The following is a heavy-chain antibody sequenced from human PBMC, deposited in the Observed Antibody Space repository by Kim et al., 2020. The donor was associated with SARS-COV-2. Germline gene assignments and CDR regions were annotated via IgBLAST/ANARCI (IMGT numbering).Heavy chain of an antibody. CDR1: GGSFSGYY. J-gene: IGHJ4*02. CDR2: INHSGST. CDR3: ARGVPQQMIMVRGVIGGAFDY. D-gene: IGHD3-10*01. Sequence: SETLSLTCAVYGGSFSGYYWSWIRQPPGKGLEWIGEINHSGSTNYNPSLKSRVTISVDTSKNQFSLKLSSVTAADTAVYYCARGVPQQMIMVRGVIGGAFDYWGQGTLVTVSS. V-gene: IGHV4-34*01.